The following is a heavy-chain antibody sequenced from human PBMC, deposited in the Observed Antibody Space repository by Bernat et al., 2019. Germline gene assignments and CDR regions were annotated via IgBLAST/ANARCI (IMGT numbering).Heavy chain of an antibody. CDR1: GFTFSSYG. J-gene: IGHJ6*02. CDR3: AKERLRRDGMDV. Sequence: QVQLVESGGGVVQPGGSLRLSCAASGFTFSSYGMHWVRQAPGKGLEWVAFIRYDGSNKYYADSVTGRFTISRDNSKNTLYLQMNSLRAEDTAVYYCAKERLRRDGMDVWGQGTTVTVSS. CDR2: IRYDGSNK. D-gene: IGHD4-17*01. V-gene: IGHV3-30*02.